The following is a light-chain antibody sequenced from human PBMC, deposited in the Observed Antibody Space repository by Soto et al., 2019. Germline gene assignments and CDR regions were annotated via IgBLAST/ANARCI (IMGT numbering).Light chain of an antibody. CDR3: CSYAGTYSYV. CDR1: SSDVGAYNY. CDR2: DVS. Sequence: QSVLTQPRSVSGSPGQSVTISCTGTSSDVGAYNYVSWYQQHSGKAPKFMIYDVSKRPSGVPDRFSGSKSGNTASLTISGLQAEDEADYYYCSYAGTYSYVFGTGTKVTVL. J-gene: IGLJ1*01. V-gene: IGLV2-11*01.